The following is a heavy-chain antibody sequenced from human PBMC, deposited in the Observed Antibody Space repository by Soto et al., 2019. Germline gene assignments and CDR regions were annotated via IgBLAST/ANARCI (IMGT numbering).Heavy chain of an antibody. J-gene: IGHJ4*02. Sequence: QVQLVQSGAEVKKPGASVKVSCKASGYTFTTYGISWVRQAPGPGLEWMGWISAYNGNTNYAQKLQGRVTMTTDTSTGTAYMELRSLRSDDTAVYYCARDDYYDSQGGFDYWGQGTLVTVSS. CDR3: ARDDYYDSQGGFDY. D-gene: IGHD3-22*01. CDR1: GYTFTTYG. V-gene: IGHV1-18*04. CDR2: ISAYNGNT.